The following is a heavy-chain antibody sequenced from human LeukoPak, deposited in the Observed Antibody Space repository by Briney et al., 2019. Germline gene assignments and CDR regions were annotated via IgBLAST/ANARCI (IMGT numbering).Heavy chain of an antibody. D-gene: IGHD6-13*01. CDR1: GFTFSSYG. CDR2: IWYDGSNK. CDR3: AKEPHRGIWQQLADYYYYGMDV. J-gene: IGHJ6*02. Sequence: GRSLRLSCAASGFTFSSYGMHWVRQAPGKGLEWVAVIWYDGSNKYYADSVKGRFTISRDNSKNTLYLQMNSLRAEDTAVYYCAKEPHRGIWQQLADYYYYGMDVWGQGTTVTVSS. V-gene: IGHV3-33*06.